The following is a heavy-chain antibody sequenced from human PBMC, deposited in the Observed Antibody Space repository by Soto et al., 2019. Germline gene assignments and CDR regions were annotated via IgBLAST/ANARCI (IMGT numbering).Heavy chain of an antibody. J-gene: IGHJ3*02. CDR2: IWYDGSNK. CDR3: ARGAGDRMAAFDI. D-gene: IGHD7-27*01. V-gene: IGHV3-33*01. CDR1: GFTFSSYG. Sequence: GGSLRLSCAASGFTFSSYGMHWVRQAPGKGLEWVAVIWYDGSNKYYADSVKGRFTISRDNSKNTLYLQMNSLRAEDTAVYYCARGAGDRMAAFDIWGQGTMVTVSS.